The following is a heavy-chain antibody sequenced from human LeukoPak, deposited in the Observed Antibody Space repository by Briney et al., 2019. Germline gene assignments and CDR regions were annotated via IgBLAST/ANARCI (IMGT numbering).Heavy chain of an antibody. CDR2: INPNSGGT. CDR1: GYTFTGYY. V-gene: IGHV1-2*06. CDR3: ARVSNTGIQLWSPIFDY. D-gene: IGHD5-18*01. Sequence: ASVKVSCKASGYTFTGYYMHWVGQAPGQGREGMGRINPNSGGTNYAQKFQGRVTMTRDTSISTAYMELSRLRSDDTAVYYCARVSNTGIQLWSPIFDYWGQGTLVTVSS. J-gene: IGHJ4*02.